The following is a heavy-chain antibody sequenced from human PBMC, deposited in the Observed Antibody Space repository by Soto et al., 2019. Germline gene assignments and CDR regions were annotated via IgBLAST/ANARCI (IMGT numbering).Heavy chain of an antibody. CDR1: GYAFTTYG. CDR3: ARGSYGDY. CDR2: ISAHNGNT. J-gene: IGHJ4*02. D-gene: IGHD1-26*01. Sequence: QVHLVQSGAEVKKPGASVKVSCKGSGYAFTTYGITWVRQAPGQGLEWMGWISAHNGNTNYAQKLQGRVTVTRDTSTSRADMELRSLRADDTAVYYCARGSYGDYWGQGALVTVSS. V-gene: IGHV1-18*01.